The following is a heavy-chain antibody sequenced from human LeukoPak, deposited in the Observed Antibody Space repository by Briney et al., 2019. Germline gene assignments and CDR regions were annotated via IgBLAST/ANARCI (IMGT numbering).Heavy chain of an antibody. CDR2: IKQDGSEK. V-gene: IGHV3-7*01. J-gene: IGHJ6*03. D-gene: IGHD6-19*01. CDR1: GFTFSSYW. Sequence: PGGSLRLSCAASGFTFSSYWMSWVRQAPGKGLEWVANIKQDGSEKYYVDSVKGRFTISRDNAKNSLYLQMNSLRAEDTAVYYCATTRRAVAGPVDYYYYYMDVWGKGTTVTISS. CDR3: ATTRRAVAGPVDYYYYYMDV.